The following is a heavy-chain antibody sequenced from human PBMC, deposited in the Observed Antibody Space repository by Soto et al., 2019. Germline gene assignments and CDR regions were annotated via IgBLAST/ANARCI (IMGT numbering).Heavy chain of an antibody. CDR1: GYSISSGYY. Sequence: PSETLSLTCAVSGYSISSGYYWGWIRQPPGKGLEWIGTIYHGEDTYFNPSLKSRLTMSADTSKNQFSLRLSSVTAADTAVYYCARAWKARGVVRGVISLVAFFDYWGQGTLVTVSS. D-gene: IGHD3-10*01. J-gene: IGHJ4*02. CDR2: IYHGEDT. V-gene: IGHV4-38-2*01. CDR3: ARAWKARGVVRGVISLVAFFDY.